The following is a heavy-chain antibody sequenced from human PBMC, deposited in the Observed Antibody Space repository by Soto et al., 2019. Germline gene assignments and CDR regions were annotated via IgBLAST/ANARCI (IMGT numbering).Heavy chain of an antibody. D-gene: IGHD5-12*01. Sequence: SVKVSCKASGGTFSSYTIVWVRQAPGQGLEWMGRIIPILGIANYAQKFQGRVTITADKSTSTAYMELSSLRSEDTAVYYCAREHAGCRGYDFKWFDPWGQGTLVTVS. CDR2: IIPILGIA. CDR3: AREHAGCRGYDFKWFDP. CDR1: GGTFSSYT. V-gene: IGHV1-69*04. J-gene: IGHJ5*02.